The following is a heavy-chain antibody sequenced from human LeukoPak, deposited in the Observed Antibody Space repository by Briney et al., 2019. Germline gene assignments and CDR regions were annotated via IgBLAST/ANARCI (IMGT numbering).Heavy chain of an antibody. CDR3: AKPNSGDYGRPHDY. J-gene: IGHJ4*02. V-gene: IGHV3-23*01. D-gene: IGHD4-17*01. CDR2: ISCSGGST. Sequence: PGGSLRLSCAASGFTFSSYAMSWVRQAPGMGLELVSAISCSGGSTYYADSVMGRFTISRDISKYTLYLQMSILRAEDTAVYYCAKPNSGDYGRPHDYWGQGTLVTVSS. CDR1: GFTFSSYA.